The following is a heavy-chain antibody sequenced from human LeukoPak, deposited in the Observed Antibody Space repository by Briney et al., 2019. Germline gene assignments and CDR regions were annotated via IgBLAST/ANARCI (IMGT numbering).Heavy chain of an antibody. CDR2: ISGSGGST. CDR3: AKGRSGGDYAPGY. V-gene: IGHV3-23*01. Sequence: GGSLKLSCAASGFTISSYAMSWVRQAPGKGLEWVSAISGSGGSTYYADSVKGRFTISRDNSKNTLYLQLNSLRAEDTAVYYCAKGRSGGDYAPGYWGQGTLVTVSS. CDR1: GFTISSYA. J-gene: IGHJ4*02. D-gene: IGHD4-17*01.